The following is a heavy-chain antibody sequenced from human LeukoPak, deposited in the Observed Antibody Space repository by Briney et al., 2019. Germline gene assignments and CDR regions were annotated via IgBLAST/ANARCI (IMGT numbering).Heavy chain of an antibody. CDR2: IRQDASAV. CDR1: GFTFSNYY. J-gene: IGHJ4*02. CDR3: ARGAYDSSGYYFDY. D-gene: IGHD3-22*01. V-gene: IGHV3-7*02. Sequence: GGSLRLSCAASGFTFSNYYMSWVRQAPGKGLEWVANIRQDASAVFQVDSLKGRFTISRDNAKNSLYLQMNSLRAEDTAVYYCARGAYDSSGYYFDYWGQGTLVTVSS.